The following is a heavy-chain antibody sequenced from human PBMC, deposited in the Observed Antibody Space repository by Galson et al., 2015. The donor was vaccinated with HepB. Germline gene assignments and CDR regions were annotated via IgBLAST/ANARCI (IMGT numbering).Heavy chain of an antibody. Sequence: SVKVSCKASGYTFTSYGISWVRQAPGQGLEWMGWISAYNGNTNYAQKLQGRVTMTTDTSTSTAYMELRSLRSDDTAVYYCARSKCSGGSCYYFDYWGQGTLVTVSS. CDR2: ISAYNGNT. CDR3: ARSKCSGGSCYYFDY. CDR1: GYTFTSYG. J-gene: IGHJ4*02. V-gene: IGHV1-18*01. D-gene: IGHD2-15*01.